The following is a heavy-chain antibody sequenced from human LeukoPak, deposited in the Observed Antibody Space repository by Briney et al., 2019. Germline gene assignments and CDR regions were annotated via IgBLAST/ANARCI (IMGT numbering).Heavy chain of an antibody. J-gene: IGHJ3*02. CDR2: IYHTGST. V-gene: IGHV4-31*03. Sequence: SETLSLTCTVSGDSISSGGYYWTWIRHLPGEGLEWIGYIYHTGSTYYNPSLKSRVTMSVDTSKNQFSLKLNSVTAADTAVYYCARGSPWDASDMWGQGTMVTVSS. CDR3: ARGSPWDASDM. CDR1: GDSISSGGYY.